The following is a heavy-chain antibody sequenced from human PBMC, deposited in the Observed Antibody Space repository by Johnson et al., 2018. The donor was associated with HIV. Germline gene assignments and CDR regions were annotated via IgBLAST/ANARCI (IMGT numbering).Heavy chain of an antibody. D-gene: IGHD2-15*01. J-gene: IGHJ3*02. CDR2: INTGGGT. CDR3: ARECSGGSCYPLDHDAFDI. V-gene: IGHV3-66*02. Sequence: VQLVESGGGLVQPGGSLRLSCAASGFTVSSHYMRWVRQAPGKGLEWVSVINTGGGTYYADSVKGRFTMSSDNSKNTLYLQMHSLRAEDTAVYYCARECSGGSCYPLDHDAFDIWGQGTMVTVSS. CDR1: GFTVSSHY.